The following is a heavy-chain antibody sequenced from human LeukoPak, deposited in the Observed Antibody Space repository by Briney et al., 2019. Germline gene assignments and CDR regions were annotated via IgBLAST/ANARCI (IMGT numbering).Heavy chain of an antibody. Sequence: PGGSLRLSCAASGFTFSSYSMNWVRQAPGKGLEWVSSISSSSSYIYYADSVKGRFTISRDNAKNSLYQQMNSLRAEDTAVYYCARVGVQAGGANDYWGQGTLVTVSS. J-gene: IGHJ4*02. CDR2: ISSSSSYI. D-gene: IGHD2-8*02. V-gene: IGHV3-21*01. CDR1: GFTFSSYS. CDR3: ARVGVQAGGANDY.